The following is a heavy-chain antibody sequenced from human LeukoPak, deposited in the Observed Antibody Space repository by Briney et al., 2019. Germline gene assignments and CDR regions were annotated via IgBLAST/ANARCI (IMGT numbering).Heavy chain of an antibody. CDR2: INPNSGGT. D-gene: IGHD2-2*01. J-gene: IGHJ5*02. CDR3: ARGRPSTSRNNINWFDP. CDR1: GYTFTGYY. Sequence: ASVKVSCKASGYTFTGYYMHWVRQAPGQGLEWMGRINPNSGGTNYAQKFQGRVTTTRDTSISTAYMELSRLRSDDTAVYYCARGRPSTSRNNINWFDPWGQGTLVTVSS. V-gene: IGHV1-2*06.